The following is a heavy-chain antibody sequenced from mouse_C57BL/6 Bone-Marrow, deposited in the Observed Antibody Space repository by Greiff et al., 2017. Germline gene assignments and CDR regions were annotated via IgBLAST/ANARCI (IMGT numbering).Heavy chain of an antibody. J-gene: IGHJ4*01. CDR3: ARRRVTRYYYAMDY. CDR2: LNSDGGST. CDR1: EYEFPSHD. Sequence: DVMLVESGGGLVQPGESLKLSCESNEYEFPSHDMSWVRKTPEKRLELVAALNSDGGSTYYPDPMERRFIISRDNTKKTLYLQMSSLRSEDTALYYCARRRVTRYYYAMDYWGQGTSVTVSS. V-gene: IGHV5-2*03. D-gene: IGHD2-5*01.